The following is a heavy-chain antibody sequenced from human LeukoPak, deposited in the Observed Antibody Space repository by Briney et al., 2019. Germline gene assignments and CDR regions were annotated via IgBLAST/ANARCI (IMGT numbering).Heavy chain of an antibody. V-gene: IGHV1-2*02. Sequence: GASVKVSCKASGYTFTGYYMHWVRQAPGQGLEWMGWINPNSGGTNYAQKFQGRVTMTRDTSISTAYMELSRLRSDDTAVYYCARGTIAAAAPWNWFDPWGQGTLVTVSS. CDR2: INPNSGGT. D-gene: IGHD6-13*01. J-gene: IGHJ5*02. CDR3: ARGTIAAAAPWNWFDP. CDR1: GYTFTGYY.